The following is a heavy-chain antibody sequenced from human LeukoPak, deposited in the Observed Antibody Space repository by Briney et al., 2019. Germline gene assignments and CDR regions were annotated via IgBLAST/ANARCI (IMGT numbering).Heavy chain of an antibody. CDR1: GGTFSSYA. CDR3: ARGAPFFDYGDSYFDY. V-gene: IGHV1-69*13. Sequence: SVKVSCKASGGTFSSYAISWVRQAPGQGLEWMGGIIPIFGTADYAQKFQGRVTITADESTSTAYMELSSLRSEDTAVYYCARGAPFFDYGDSYFDYWGQGTLVTVSS. CDR2: IIPIFGTA. D-gene: IGHD4-17*01. J-gene: IGHJ4*02.